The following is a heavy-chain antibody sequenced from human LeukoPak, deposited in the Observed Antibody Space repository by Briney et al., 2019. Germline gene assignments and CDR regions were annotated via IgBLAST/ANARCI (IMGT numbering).Heavy chain of an antibody. CDR2: ISSSSSYI. D-gene: IGHD3-22*01. V-gene: IGHV3-21*01. Sequence: GGSLSLSCAASGFTFSSYSMNWVRPAPGKGLEWVSSISSSSSYIYYADSVKGRFTISRDNAKNSLYLQMNSLRAEDTAVYYCAGLHYYDSSGYYYADYWGQGTLVTVSS. J-gene: IGHJ4*02. CDR1: GFTFSSYS. CDR3: AGLHYYDSSGYYYADY.